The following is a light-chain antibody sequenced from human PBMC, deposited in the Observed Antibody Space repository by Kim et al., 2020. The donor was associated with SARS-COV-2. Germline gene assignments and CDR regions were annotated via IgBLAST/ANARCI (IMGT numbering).Light chain of an antibody. V-gene: IGKV3-11*01. J-gene: IGKJ4*01. CDR3: QQRSNWPLT. CDR2: DAS. Sequence: LSPGERATLSGRASQSVSSYLAWYQQKPGQAPRLLIYDASNRATGIPARFSGSGSGTDFTLTISSLEPEDFAVYYCQQRSNWPLTFGGGTKVDIK. CDR1: QSVSSY.